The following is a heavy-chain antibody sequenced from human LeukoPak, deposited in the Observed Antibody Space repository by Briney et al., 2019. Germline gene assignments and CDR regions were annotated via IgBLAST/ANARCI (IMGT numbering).Heavy chain of an antibody. CDR1: GGSISSYY. J-gene: IGHJ5*02. CDR2: IYTSGST. D-gene: IGHD3-3*01. V-gene: IGHV4-4*09. CDR3: ARHSATRSPSYDFWSGPRGSWFDP. Sequence: SETLSLTCTVSGGSISSYYWSWIRQPPGKGLEWIGYIYTSGSTNYNPSLKGRVTISVDTSKNQFSLKLSSVTAADTAVYYCARHSATRSPSYDFWSGPRGSWFDPWGQGTLVTVSS.